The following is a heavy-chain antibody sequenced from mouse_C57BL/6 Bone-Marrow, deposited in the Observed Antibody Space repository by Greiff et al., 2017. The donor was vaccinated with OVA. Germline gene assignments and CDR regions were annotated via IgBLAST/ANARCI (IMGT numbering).Heavy chain of an antibody. V-gene: IGHV1-69*01. D-gene: IGHD2-3*01. CDR3: ARDGYYY. J-gene: IGHJ4*01. Sequence: QVHVKQPGAELVMPGASVKLSCKASGYTFTSYWMHWVKQRPGQGLEWIGEIDPSDSYTNYNQKFKGKSTLTVDKSSSTAYMQLSSLTSEDSAVYYCARDGYYYWGQGTSVTVSS. CDR1: GYTFTSYW. CDR2: IDPSDSYT.